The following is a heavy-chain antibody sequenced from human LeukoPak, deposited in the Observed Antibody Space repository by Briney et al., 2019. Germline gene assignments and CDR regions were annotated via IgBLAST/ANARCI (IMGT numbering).Heavy chain of an antibody. CDR3: ARSPRYYDSSGYYGY. J-gene: IGHJ4*02. CDR2: INPNSGGT. CDR1: GYTFTGYY. V-gene: IGHV1-2*02. Sequence: ASVKVSCKASGYTFTGYYMHWVRQAPGQGLEWMGWINPNSGGTNYAQKFRGRVTMTRDTSISTAYMELSRLRSDDTAVYYCARSPRYYDSSGYYGYWGQGTLVTVSS. D-gene: IGHD3-22*01.